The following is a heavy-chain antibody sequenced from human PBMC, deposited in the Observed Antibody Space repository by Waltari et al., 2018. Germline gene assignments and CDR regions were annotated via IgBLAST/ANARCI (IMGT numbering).Heavy chain of an antibody. J-gene: IGHJ5*02. CDR2: INHSGST. CDR3: ARGPIRGVIMTLYNWFDP. D-gene: IGHD3-10*01. Sequence: QVQLQQWGAGLLKPSETLSLTCAVYGGSFSGYYWSWIRQPPGKGLEWMGEINHSGSTNYSPSLKSRVTISVDTSKNQFSLKLRSVTAADTAVYYCARGPIRGVIMTLYNWFDPWGQGTLVTVSS. CDR1: GGSFSGYY. V-gene: IGHV4-34*01.